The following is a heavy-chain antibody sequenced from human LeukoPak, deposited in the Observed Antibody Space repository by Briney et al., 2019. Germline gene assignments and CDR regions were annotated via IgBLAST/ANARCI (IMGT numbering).Heavy chain of an antibody. D-gene: IGHD3-22*01. V-gene: IGHV4-34*01. CDR1: GWSFSGYY. Sequence: KPSETLSLTCAAYGWSFSGYYLSWIRQPPGKGLEWVGEINHSGSTHYNPSLKSRGTISVNTSNNQYSPKLSSVTAADTAVYYCARLEGDSSGYSKYWGQGTLVIVSS. CDR2: INHSGST. J-gene: IGHJ4*02. CDR3: ARLEGDSSGYSKY.